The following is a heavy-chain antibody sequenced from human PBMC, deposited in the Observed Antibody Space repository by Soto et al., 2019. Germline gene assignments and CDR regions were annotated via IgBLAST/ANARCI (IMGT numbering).Heavy chain of an antibody. CDR2: IYDSGTT. Sequence: QLQLQESGSGLVKPSQTLSLTCAVSGGSVSSGGYSWSWIRQPPGGGLEWIGYIYDSGTTFYNPSLTSRVTISLDRSKIQFSLNLSSATAADTAVYYCAIATSTGSYFDPWGQGTLVTVSS. J-gene: IGHJ5*02. CDR3: AIATSTGSYFDP. D-gene: IGHD2-15*01. V-gene: IGHV4-30-2*01. CDR1: GGSVSSGGYS.